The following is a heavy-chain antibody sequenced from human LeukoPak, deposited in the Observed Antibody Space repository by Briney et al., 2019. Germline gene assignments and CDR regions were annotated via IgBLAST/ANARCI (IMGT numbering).Heavy chain of an antibody. CDR3: SSLGRGRYCSDTNCSDFYFLDV. D-gene: IGHD2-2*01. J-gene: IGHJ6*03. CDR1: GFTFSKNW. V-gene: IGHV3-7*03. Sequence: GGSLRLSCAASGFTFSKNWMTWVRQAPGEGLEWVGNINADVREKYLVDSVKGRFTFSRDNVKDSLSMQMNSLRAEDTAIYFCSSLGRGRYCSDTNCSDFYFLDVWGTGTTVTVSS. CDR2: INADVREK.